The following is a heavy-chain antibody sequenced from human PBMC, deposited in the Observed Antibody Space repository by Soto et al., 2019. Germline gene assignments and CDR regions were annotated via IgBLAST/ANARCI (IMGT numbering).Heavy chain of an antibody. V-gene: IGHV3-23*01. CDR1: GFTFSSYA. J-gene: IGHJ3*02. CDR2: ISGSGGST. Sequence: EVQLLESGGGLVQPGGSLRLSCAASGFTFSSYAMSWVRQAPGKGLEWVSAISGSGGSTYYADSVKGRFTISRDNSKNTLYRQMNRLGAEDTAVYYCASWIMDTAILDAFDIWGQGTMVTVSS. D-gene: IGHD5-18*01. CDR3: ASWIMDTAILDAFDI.